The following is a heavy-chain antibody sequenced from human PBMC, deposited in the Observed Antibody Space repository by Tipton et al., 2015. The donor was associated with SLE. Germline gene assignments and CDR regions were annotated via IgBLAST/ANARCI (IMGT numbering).Heavy chain of an antibody. Sequence: GSLRLSCAASGFTFSTYAMSWVRQAPGKGLEWVSTISGSGGSTYYADSVKGRFTISRDNAKNSLYLQMSSLRAEDTAVYYCAGNFDYWGQGTLVTVSS. J-gene: IGHJ4*02. V-gene: IGHV3-23*01. CDR2: ISGSGGST. CDR1: GFTFSTYA. CDR3: AGNFDY.